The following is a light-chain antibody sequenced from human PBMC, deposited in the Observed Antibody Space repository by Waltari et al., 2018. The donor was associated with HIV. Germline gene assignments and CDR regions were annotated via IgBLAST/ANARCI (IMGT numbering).Light chain of an antibody. V-gene: IGKV3-20*01. J-gene: IGKJ4*01. CDR2: GAS. Sequence: EICLTQSPRTLPCSPGERATLSSGASKSVSSSYLAWYQQKPGQAPRLLIYGASSRATGIPDRFSGSGSGTDFTLTISRLEPEDFAVYYCQQYGSSSLTFGGGTKVEIK. CDR1: KSVSSSY. CDR3: QQYGSSSLT.